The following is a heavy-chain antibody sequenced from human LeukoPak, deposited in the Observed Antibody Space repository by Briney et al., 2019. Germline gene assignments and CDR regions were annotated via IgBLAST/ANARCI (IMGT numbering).Heavy chain of an antibody. D-gene: IGHD2-21*02. CDR2: ISSSGSTI. CDR3: ARDAYCGGDCYAFDI. V-gene: IGHV3-11*01. Sequence: GGSLRLSCAASGFTFSDYYMSWIRQAPGKGLEWVSYISSSGSTIYYADPVKGRFTISRDNAKNSLYLQMNSLRAEDTAVYYCARDAYCGGDCYAFDIWGQGTMVTVSS. J-gene: IGHJ3*02. CDR1: GFTFSDYY.